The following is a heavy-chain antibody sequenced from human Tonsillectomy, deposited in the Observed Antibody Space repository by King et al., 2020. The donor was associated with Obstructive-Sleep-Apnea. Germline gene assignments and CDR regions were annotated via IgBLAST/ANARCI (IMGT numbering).Heavy chain of an antibody. Sequence: VQLVESGGGLVKPGGSLRLSCAASGFTFNSYAMTWVRQAAGKGLDWVAIISDSGGSTSYADSVKGRFTISRDNSKNTLYLQMNSLRAEDTAVYYCAKDRVPYGDYALDYWGQGTLVTVSS. D-gene: IGHD4-17*01. V-gene: IGHV3-23*04. CDR1: GFTFNSYA. J-gene: IGHJ4*02. CDR3: AKDRVPYGDYALDY. CDR2: ISDSGGST.